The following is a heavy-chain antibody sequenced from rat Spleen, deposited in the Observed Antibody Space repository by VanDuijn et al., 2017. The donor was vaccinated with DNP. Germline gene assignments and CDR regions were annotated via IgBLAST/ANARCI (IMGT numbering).Heavy chain of an antibody. J-gene: IGHJ2*01. CDR1: GFTFSDYA. Sequence: EVQLVESGGGLVQPGRSLKLSCAASGFTFSDYAMAWVRQAPKKGLEWVATMSYDGRRTYYRDSVRGRFTISRDNAKSTLYLQGDSLRSEDTATYYCARWGATPLDYWGQGVMVTVSS. CDR3: ARWGATPLDY. D-gene: IGHD3-4*01. CDR2: MSYDGRRT. V-gene: IGHV5-17*01.